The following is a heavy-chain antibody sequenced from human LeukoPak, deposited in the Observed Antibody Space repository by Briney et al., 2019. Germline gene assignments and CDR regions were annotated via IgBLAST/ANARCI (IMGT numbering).Heavy chain of an antibody. CDR2: IEYRGST. CDR1: GDSISTYY. D-gene: IGHD5-18*01. Sequence: PSETLSLTCTVSGDSISTYYWSWIRQPPGKGPEWIAYIEYRGSTTYNPSLRNRVTISVDTSRNQFSLKLSSVTAADTAVYYCARSRSGYSYDHAAFEVWGQGTMVTVSS. CDR3: ARSRSGYSYDHAAFEV. J-gene: IGHJ3*01. V-gene: IGHV4-59*01.